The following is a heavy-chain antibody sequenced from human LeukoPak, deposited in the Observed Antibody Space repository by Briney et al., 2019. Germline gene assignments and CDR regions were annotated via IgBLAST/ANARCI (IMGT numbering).Heavy chain of an antibody. V-gene: IGHV3-23*01. Sequence: GGSLRLSCAASGFSFSTYSMNWVRQAPGKGLEWVSAINGNGGSTYYAVSVKGRFTISRDNSKNTLYLQMNSLRAEDTAVYYCAKGPLSHFDYWGQGTLVTVSS. CDR2: INGNGGST. CDR1: GFSFSTYS. J-gene: IGHJ4*02. D-gene: IGHD2/OR15-2a*01. CDR3: AKGPLSHFDY.